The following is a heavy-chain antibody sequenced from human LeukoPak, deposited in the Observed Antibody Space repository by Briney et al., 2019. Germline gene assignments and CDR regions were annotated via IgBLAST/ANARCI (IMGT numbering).Heavy chain of an antibody. D-gene: IGHD3-22*01. V-gene: IGHV3-9*01. CDR3: AKDIYDSSGYYPGYFDY. J-gene: IGHJ4*02. Sequence: PGGSLRLSCAASGFTFDDYAMHWVRQAPGKGLEWVSGISWNSGSIGYADSVKGRFTISRDNAKNSLYLQMNSLRAEDTALYYCAKDIYDSSGYYPGYFDYWGQGTLVTVSS. CDR2: ISWNSGSI. CDR1: GFTFDDYA.